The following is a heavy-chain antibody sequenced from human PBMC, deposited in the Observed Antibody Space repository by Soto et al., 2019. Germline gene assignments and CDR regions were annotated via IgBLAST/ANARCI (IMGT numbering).Heavy chain of an antibody. CDR2: ISGSGGST. J-gene: IGHJ4*02. D-gene: IGHD1-7*01. CDR1: GFTFSSYA. Sequence: GGSLRLSCAASGFTFSSYAMSWVRQAPGKGLEWVSAISGSGGSTYYADSVKGRFTISRDNSKNTLYLQMNSLRAEDTAVYYCVKGRRGTGTSTLYFDYWGQGTLVTVSS. V-gene: IGHV3-23*01. CDR3: VKGRRGTGTSTLYFDY.